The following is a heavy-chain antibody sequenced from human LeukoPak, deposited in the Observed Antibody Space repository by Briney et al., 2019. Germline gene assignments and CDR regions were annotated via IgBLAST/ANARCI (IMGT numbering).Heavy chain of an antibody. V-gene: IGHV4-59*08. J-gene: IGHJ4*02. CDR3: ARHADQYYDFWSGYLTGFDY. D-gene: IGHD3-3*01. Sequence: KPSETLSLTCTVSGGSISSYYWSWIRQPPGKGLEWIGYIYYSGSTNYNPSLKSRVTISVDTSKNQFSLELSSVTAADTAVYYCARHADQYYDFWSGYLTGFDYWGQGTLVTVSS. CDR1: GGSISSYY. CDR2: IYYSGST.